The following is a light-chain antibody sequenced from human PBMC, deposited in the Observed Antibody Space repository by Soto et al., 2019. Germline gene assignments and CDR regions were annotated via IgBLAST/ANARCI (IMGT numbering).Light chain of an antibody. CDR2: KAS. J-gene: IGKJ5*01. CDR1: QSISSW. V-gene: IGKV1-5*03. CDR3: QQYNSLIT. Sequence: DIQMTQSPSTLPASVGDRVPITCRARQSISSWLAWYQQKPGKAPKLLIYKASSLESGVPSRFSGSGSGTEFTLTISSLQPDDFATYYCQQYNSLITFGQGTRLEI.